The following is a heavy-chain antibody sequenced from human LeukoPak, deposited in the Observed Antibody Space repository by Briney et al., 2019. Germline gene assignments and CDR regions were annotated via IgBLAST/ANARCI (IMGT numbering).Heavy chain of an antibody. V-gene: IGHV3-9*01. CDR2: ISWNSGSI. J-gene: IGHJ4*02. CDR3: ARDYRYYYDSSGYYY. Sequence: GRSLRLSCAASGFTFDDYAMHWVRQAPGKGLEWVSGISWNSGSIGYADSVKGRFTISRDNAKNSLYLQMNSLRAEDTAVYYCARDYRYYYDSSGYYYWGQGTLVTVSS. CDR1: GFTFDDYA. D-gene: IGHD3-22*01.